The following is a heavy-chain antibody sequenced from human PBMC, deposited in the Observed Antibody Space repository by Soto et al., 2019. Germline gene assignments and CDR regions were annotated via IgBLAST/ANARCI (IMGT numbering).Heavy chain of an antibody. J-gene: IGHJ4*02. Sequence: EVQLVQSGAEVKKPGESLQISCKGSGYSFTSYWIGWVRQMPGQGLEWMGIIYPGDSDTRYSPSFQGQVTISADKSISTASLQWSSLKASDTAMYYCARHPVSGPYYDSSYSDYWGQGTLVTVSS. D-gene: IGHD3-22*01. CDR3: ARHPVSGPYYDSSYSDY. CDR1: GYSFTSYW. V-gene: IGHV5-51*01. CDR2: IYPGDSDT.